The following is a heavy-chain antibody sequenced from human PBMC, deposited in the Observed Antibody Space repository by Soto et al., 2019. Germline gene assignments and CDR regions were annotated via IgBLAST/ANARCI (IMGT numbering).Heavy chain of an antibody. Sequence: QVQLQESGPGLVKPSGTLSLTCAVSSGSIFSSNWWGWVRQPPGKGLEWIGETRNSGGANYNPSRQSRVTISVDRSKNLFFLELRSVTAADTSVYYCASHLVLAGTRGFDHWGLGTLVTVSS. CDR3: ASHLVLAGTRGFDH. CDR1: SGSIFSSNW. CDR2: TRNSGGA. D-gene: IGHD6-19*01. J-gene: IGHJ4*02. V-gene: IGHV4-4*02.